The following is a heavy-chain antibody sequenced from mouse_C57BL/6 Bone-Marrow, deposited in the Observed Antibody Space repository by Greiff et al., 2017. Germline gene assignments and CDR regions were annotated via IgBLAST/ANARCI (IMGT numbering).Heavy chain of an antibody. CDR1: GYSITSCYY. Sequence: EVKLVVSGPGLVKPSQSLSLTCSVTGYSITSCYYWNWIRPFPGNTLEWMGYISYDGSNNYNPSLKNRISITRDTSKNQFFLKLNSVTTEDTATYYCVELGDIDYWGQGTTLTVSS. J-gene: IGHJ2*01. CDR2: ISYDGSN. CDR3: VELGDIDY. D-gene: IGHD4-1*01. V-gene: IGHV3-6*01.